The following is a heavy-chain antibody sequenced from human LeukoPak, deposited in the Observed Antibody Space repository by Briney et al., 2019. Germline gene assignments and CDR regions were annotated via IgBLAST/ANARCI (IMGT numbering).Heavy chain of an antibody. CDR3: AKNRISGWKTEDDY. Sequence: GGSLRLSCAASGFTVSSNYMSWVRQAPGKGLEWVSVIYSGGSTYYADSVKGRFTISRDNSKNTLYLQMNSLRAEDTAVYYCAKNRISGWKTEDDYWGQGTLVTVSS. CDR2: IYSGGST. V-gene: IGHV3-53*01. J-gene: IGHJ4*02. CDR1: GFTVSSNY. D-gene: IGHD6-19*01.